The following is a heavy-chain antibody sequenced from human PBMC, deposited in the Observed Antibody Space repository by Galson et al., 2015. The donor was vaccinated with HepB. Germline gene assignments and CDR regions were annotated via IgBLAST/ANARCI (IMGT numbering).Heavy chain of an antibody. CDR2: VSRSGGNT. Sequence: SLRLSCAASGFTFTSYAMTWVRQAPGKGLEWVSTVSRSGGNTFYADSEKGRFTISKDNSKNTMYLQMNSLRAEGSAIYYCAKDNDVKADADNSHYFDFWGQGTLVTVSS. D-gene: IGHD1-1*01. J-gene: IGHJ4*02. CDR1: GFTFTSYA. CDR3: AKDNDVKADADNSHYFDF. V-gene: IGHV3-23*01.